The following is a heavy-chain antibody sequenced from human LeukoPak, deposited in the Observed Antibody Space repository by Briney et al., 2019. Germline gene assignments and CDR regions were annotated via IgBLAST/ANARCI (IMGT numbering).Heavy chain of an antibody. V-gene: IGHV3-21*01. CDR2: ISRSCSYI. J-gene: IGHJ4*02. CDR3: ARVGYCSSTSCHDFDY. D-gene: IGHD2-2*01. Sequence: PGGSLRLSCAASGFTVSSYSMNWGRQAPGKGLEWVSSISRSCSYIYCAASVKGRSTISRDNAKNSLYLQMNSLRAEDTAVYYCARVGYCSSTSCHDFDYWGQGTLVTVSS. CDR1: GFTVSSYS.